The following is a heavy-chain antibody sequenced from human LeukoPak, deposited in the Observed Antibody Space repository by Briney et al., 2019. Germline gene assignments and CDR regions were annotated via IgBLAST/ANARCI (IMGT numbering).Heavy chain of an antibody. J-gene: IGHJ4*02. V-gene: IGHV1-69*13. D-gene: IGHD1-26*01. CDR2: IIPIFGTA. CDR1: GGTFSSYA. Sequence: EASVKVSCKASGGTFSSYAISWLRQAPGQGLEWMGGIIPIFGTANYAQKFQGRVTITADESTSTAYMELSSLRSEDTAVYYCARVRGSYYGGGSDYWGQGTLVTVSS. CDR3: ARVRGSYYGGGSDY.